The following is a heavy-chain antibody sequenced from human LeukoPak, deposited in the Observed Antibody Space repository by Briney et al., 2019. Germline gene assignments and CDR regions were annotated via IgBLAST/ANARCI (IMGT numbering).Heavy chain of an antibody. CDR3: AREVPSSSGWAFDY. CDR1: GFTFSSYG. J-gene: IGHJ4*02. D-gene: IGHD6-19*01. CDR2: IWYDGSNK. V-gene: IGHV3-33*01. Sequence: GGSLRLSCAASGFTFSSYGMHWVRQAPGKGLEWVAVIWYDGSNKYYADSVKSRFTISRDNSKNTLYLQMNSLRAEDTAVYYCAREVPSSSGWAFDYWGQGTLVTVSS.